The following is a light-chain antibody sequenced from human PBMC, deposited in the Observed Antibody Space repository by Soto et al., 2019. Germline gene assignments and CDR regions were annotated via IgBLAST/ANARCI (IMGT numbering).Light chain of an antibody. J-gene: IGKJ3*01. Sequence: EVVMTQSPATLSVSPGERVTLSCRASESVHSNLAWYHQKPGQAPSLLIYYASTRATGVPDRFTGSGSGTDFTLTRSRLQYEDFGFYHCQHYSNWPPTFGPGTKVEIK. CDR2: YAS. CDR3: QHYSNWPPT. V-gene: IGKV3-15*01. CDR1: ESVHSN.